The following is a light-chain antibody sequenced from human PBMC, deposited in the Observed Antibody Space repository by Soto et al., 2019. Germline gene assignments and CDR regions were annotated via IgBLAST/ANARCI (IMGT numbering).Light chain of an antibody. Sequence: QSALTQPASVSGSPGQSITISCTGTSSDITTYNYVSWYQHHPGKTPKLMIYDFSNRPSGVSHRLSGSKSGNTASLTIYGLKDDQEDDYYCRSSPVTHVLFGGGTKLTVL. V-gene: IGLV2-14*03. CDR1: SSDITTYNY. CDR3: RSSPVTHVL. J-gene: IGLJ2*01. CDR2: DFS.